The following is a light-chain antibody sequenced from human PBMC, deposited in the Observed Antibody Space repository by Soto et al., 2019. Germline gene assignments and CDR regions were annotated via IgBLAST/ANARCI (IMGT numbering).Light chain of an antibody. V-gene: IGLV1-40*01. J-gene: IGLJ2*01. CDR3: QSYDVRLSVI. Sequence: QSVLTQPPSVSGAPGQRVTFSFAGTSSNIGTGYDVHWYQHRPGTAPKLLIYGNTNRPSGVPDRFSGSKSGTSASLAITGLQAEDEAVYYCQSYDVRLSVIFGGGTKVTVL. CDR2: GNT. CDR1: SSNIGTGYD.